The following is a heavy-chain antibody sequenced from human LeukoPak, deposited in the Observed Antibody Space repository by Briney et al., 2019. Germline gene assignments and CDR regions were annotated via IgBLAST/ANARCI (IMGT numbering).Heavy chain of an antibody. CDR1: GFTFSSYG. V-gene: IGHV3-33*01. D-gene: IGHD1-26*01. CDR3: ARDRSGSYFDY. CDR2: IWYDGSNK. J-gene: IGHJ4*02. Sequence: PGGSLRLSCAASGFTFSSYGMPWVRQAPGKGLEWVAVIWYDGSNKYYADSVKGRFTISRDNSKNTLYLQMNSLRAEDTAVYYCARDRSGSYFDYWGQGTLVTVSS.